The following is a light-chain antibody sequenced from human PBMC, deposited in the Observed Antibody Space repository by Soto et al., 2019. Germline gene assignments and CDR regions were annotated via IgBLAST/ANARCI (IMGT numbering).Light chain of an antibody. CDR2: GAS. CDR1: QSVSSN. Sequence: EIVMTQSPATLSVSPGERATLSCRASQSVSSNFAWYQQKPGQAPRLLIYGASTRATGIPARFSGSGSGTEFTLTISSLQSEDFAVYYCQQDNNWPPWTFGQGPKVEIK. CDR3: QQDNNWPPWT. J-gene: IGKJ1*01. V-gene: IGKV3-15*01.